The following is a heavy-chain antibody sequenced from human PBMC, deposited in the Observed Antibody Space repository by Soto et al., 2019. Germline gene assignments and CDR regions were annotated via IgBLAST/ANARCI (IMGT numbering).Heavy chain of an antibody. CDR2: ISYDGSNK. CDR1: GFTFSSDG. J-gene: IGHJ6*02. CDR3: AKDPCGGDCYGPFYYYGMDV. Sequence: GGSLRLSCAASGFTFSSDGMHWVRQAPGKGLEWVAVISYDGSNKYYADSVKGRFTISRDNSRNTLYLQMNSLRAEDTAVYYCAKDPCGGDCYGPFYYYGMDVWGQGTTVTVSS. D-gene: IGHD2-21*02. V-gene: IGHV3-30*18.